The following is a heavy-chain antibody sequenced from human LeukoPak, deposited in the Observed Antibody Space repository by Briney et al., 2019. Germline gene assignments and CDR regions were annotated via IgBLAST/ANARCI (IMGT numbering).Heavy chain of an antibody. CDR3: ATGRATNKY. CDR1: GFTSYSDY. V-gene: IGHV3-7*01. Sequence: GGSLRLSCAVSGFTSYSDYMSWVRQAPGRGLEWVASLKKDGSERTYVDSVKGRFSISRDSAKNSLYLQTNGLGAEDTAVYYCATGRATNKYWGQGVLVTVSS. D-gene: IGHD1-26*01. CDR2: LKKDGSER. J-gene: IGHJ4*02.